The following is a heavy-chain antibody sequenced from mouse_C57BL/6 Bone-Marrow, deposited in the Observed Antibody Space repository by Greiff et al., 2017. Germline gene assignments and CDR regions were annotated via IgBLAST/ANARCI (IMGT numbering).Heavy chain of an antibody. CDR1: GYTFTSYT. Sequence: QVQLKQSGAELARPGASVKMSCKASGYTFTSYTMHWVKQRPGQGLEWIGYINPSSGYTKYNQKFKDKATLTADKSSSTAYMQLSSLTSEDSAVYYCARSPGGFFDYWGQGTTLTVSS. CDR2: INPSSGYT. J-gene: IGHJ2*01. CDR3: ARSPGGFFDY. V-gene: IGHV1-4*01.